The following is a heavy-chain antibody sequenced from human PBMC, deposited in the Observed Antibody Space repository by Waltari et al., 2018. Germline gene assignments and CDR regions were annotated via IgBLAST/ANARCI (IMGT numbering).Heavy chain of an antibody. CDR2: INPSGGST. V-gene: IGHV1-46*01. CDR3: AGGHTGYSSGWYGAGLYYFDY. Sequence: QVQLVQSGAEVKKPGASVKVSCKASGYTFTSYYMHWVRQAPGQGLEWMGIINPSGGSTRYEQKFQGRVTMTRDTSTSTVYMGLSSLRSEDTAVYYCAGGHTGYSSGWYGAGLYYFDYWGQGTLVTVSS. CDR1: GYTFTSYY. D-gene: IGHD6-19*01. J-gene: IGHJ4*02.